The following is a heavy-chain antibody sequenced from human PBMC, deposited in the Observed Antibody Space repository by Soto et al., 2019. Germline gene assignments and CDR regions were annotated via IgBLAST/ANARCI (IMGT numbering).Heavy chain of an antibody. CDR3: AREHVDTAMAAWNWFDP. V-gene: IGHV1-69*13. Sequence: VASVKVSCKASGGTFSSYAISWVRQAPGQGLEWMGGIIPIFGTANYAQKFQGRVTITADESTSTAYMELSSLRSEDTAVYYCAREHVDTAMAAWNWFDPWGQGTLVTVSS. D-gene: IGHD5-18*01. CDR2: IIPIFGTA. CDR1: GGTFSSYA. J-gene: IGHJ5*02.